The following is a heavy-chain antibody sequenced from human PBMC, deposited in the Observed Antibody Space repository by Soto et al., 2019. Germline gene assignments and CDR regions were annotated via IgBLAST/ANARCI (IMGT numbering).Heavy chain of an antibody. CDR1: GFTFRGYA. J-gene: IGHJ1*01. D-gene: IGHD1-1*01. V-gene: IGHV3-30-3*02. Sequence: GGSLRLSCGASGFTFRGYALHWVRQAPGKGLEWVARISNDGMNTFYADSVKGRMTVSRDKAEKTMYLQMNSLTAEDTAVYYCAKGLRFMEHWDQGTVVTVSS. CDR2: ISNDGMNT. CDR3: AKGLRFMEH.